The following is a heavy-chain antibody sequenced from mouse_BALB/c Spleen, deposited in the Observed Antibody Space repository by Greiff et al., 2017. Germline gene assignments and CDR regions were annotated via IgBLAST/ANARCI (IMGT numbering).Heavy chain of an antibody. J-gene: IGHJ3*01. CDR3: AKGLTGNAY. V-gene: IGHV2-3*01. Sequence: VAPSPSLSIPCTVSGFSLTSSGVSWVRQPPGKGLEWLGVICGDGSTNYHSALISRLSISKDNSKSQVFLKLNSLQTDDTATYYCAKGLTGNAYWGQGTLVTVSA. CDR2: ICGDGST. D-gene: IGHD4-1*01. CDR1: GFSLTSSG.